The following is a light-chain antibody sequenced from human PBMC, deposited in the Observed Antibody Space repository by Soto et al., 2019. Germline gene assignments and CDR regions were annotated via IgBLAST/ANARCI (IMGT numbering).Light chain of an antibody. CDR1: QSISSSN. Sequence: EIVLTQSPGTLSLSAGESATLSCTASQSISSSNLAWYQQKPGQAPRLLIYGASSRATDIPDRFSGSGSGADFTLTISRLETEDFGVYDCQQYDISTITFGQGTRLEIK. CDR3: QQYDISTIT. CDR2: GAS. V-gene: IGKV3-20*01. J-gene: IGKJ5*01.